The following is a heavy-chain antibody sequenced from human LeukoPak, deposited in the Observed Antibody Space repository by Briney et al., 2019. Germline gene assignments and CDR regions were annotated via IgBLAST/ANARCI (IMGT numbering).Heavy chain of an antibody. CDR3: ARDQGQQLVQGAFDI. CDR1: GFTFSSYS. CDR2: ISSSSYI. V-gene: IGHV3-21*01. J-gene: IGHJ3*02. Sequence: GGSLRLSCAASGFTFSSYSMNLVRQAPGKGLEWVSSISSSSYIYYADSVKGRFTISRDNAKNSLYLQMNSLRAEDTAVYYCARDQGQQLVQGAFDIWGQGTMVTVSS. D-gene: IGHD6-13*01.